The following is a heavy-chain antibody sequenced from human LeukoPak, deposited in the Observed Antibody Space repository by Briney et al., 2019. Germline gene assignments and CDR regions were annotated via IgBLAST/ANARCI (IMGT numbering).Heavy chain of an antibody. V-gene: IGHV1-69*05. CDR2: IIPIFGTA. CDR3: APTWGGGSRYFDL. D-gene: IGHD2-15*01. CDR1: GGTFSSYA. Sequence: SVKVSCXASGGTFSSYAISWVRQAPGQGLEWMGRIIPIFGTANYAQKFQGRVTITTDESTSTAYMELSSLRSEDTAVYYCAPTWGGGSRYFDLWGRGTLVTVSS. J-gene: IGHJ2*01.